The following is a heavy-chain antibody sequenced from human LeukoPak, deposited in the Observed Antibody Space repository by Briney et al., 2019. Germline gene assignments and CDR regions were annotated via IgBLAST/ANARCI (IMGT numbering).Heavy chain of an antibody. J-gene: IGHJ4*02. CDR2: IYYSGRT. Sequence: PSETLSLTCTVSGGSISSGDYYWSWIRQPPGKVLEWIVYIYYSGRTYYNPSLKSRVTISVATSKNQFSLKLSSLTAADTAMYHCASPPQTTIFGVASFESWGQGQLVTASS. CDR3: ASPPQTTIFGVASFES. V-gene: IGHV4-30-4*02. CDR1: GGSISSGDYY. D-gene: IGHD3-3*01.